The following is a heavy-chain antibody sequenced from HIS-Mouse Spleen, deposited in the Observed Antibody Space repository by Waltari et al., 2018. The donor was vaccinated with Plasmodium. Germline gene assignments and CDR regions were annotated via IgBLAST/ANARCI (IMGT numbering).Heavy chain of an antibody. CDR2: ISSSGSTI. CDR1: GFTCSDYY. CDR3: ARDTYGGSYRDY. Sequence: QVQLVESGGGLVKPGGSRRLCCAAAGFTCSDYYRSWIGQATGKWLDCVSYISSSGSTIYYAYSVKVRFTISRDNAKNSLYLQMNSLRAEDTAVYYCARDTYGGSYRDYWGQGTLVTVSS. D-gene: IGHD1-26*01. V-gene: IGHV3-11*01. J-gene: IGHJ4*02.